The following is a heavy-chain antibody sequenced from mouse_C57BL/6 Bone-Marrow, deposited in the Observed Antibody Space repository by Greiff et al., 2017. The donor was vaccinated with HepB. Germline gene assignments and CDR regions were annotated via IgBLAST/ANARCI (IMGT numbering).Heavy chain of an antibody. V-gene: IGHV3-8*01. CDR1: GYSITSDY. CDR3: ARFYYGSGLDY. CDR2: ISYSGST. J-gene: IGHJ2*01. D-gene: IGHD1-1*01. Sequence: EVKLMESGPGLAKPSQSLSLTCSVSGYSITSDYWNWIRKFPGNKLEYMGYISYSGSTYYNPSLKSRISITRDTSKNQYYLQLNSVTTEDTATYYCARFYYGSGLDYWGQGTTLTVSS.